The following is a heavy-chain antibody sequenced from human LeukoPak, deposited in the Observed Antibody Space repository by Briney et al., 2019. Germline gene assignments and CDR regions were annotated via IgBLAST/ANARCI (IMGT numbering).Heavy chain of an antibody. CDR2: ISYDGSNK. Sequence: PGGSLRLSCAASGFTLSSYGMHWVRQAPGKGLEWVAVISYDGSNKYYADSVKGRFTISRDNSKNTLYLQMNSLRAEDTAVYYCAKGSSSWYSYGGYFQHWGQGTLVTVSS. J-gene: IGHJ1*01. CDR1: GFTLSSYG. D-gene: IGHD6-13*01. V-gene: IGHV3-30*18. CDR3: AKGSSSWYSYGGYFQH.